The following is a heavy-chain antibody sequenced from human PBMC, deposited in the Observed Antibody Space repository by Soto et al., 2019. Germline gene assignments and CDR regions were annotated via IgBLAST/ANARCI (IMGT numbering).Heavy chain of an antibody. Sequence: GESLKTLWQVSGFLFTILWICLVRPVPWEGLEWMGIIYPSDSDTRYSPSFQGQVTISADQSIHTAYLQWDSLRASDTAIYYCARPANTVAGHFERGGQGTPGTVSS. CDR2: IYPSDSDT. D-gene: IGHD4-17*01. CDR1: GFLFTILW. CDR3: ARPANTVAGHFER. J-gene: IGHJ4*02. V-gene: IGHV5-51*01.